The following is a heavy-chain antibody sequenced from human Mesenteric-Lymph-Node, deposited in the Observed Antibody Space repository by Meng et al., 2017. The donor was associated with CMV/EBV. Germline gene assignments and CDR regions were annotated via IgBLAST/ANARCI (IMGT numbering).Heavy chain of an antibody. J-gene: IGHJ4*02. D-gene: IGHD2-8*01. V-gene: IGHV3-74*01. CDR3: ARVPPDGPYYDN. CDR2: INSDGSST. Sequence: GESLKISCAASGFTFSSHWMHWVRQAPGKGLVWVSRINSDGSSTTYADSVEGRFTISRDNANNTLYLQMNSRRAEDTAVYYCARVPPDGPYYDNWGQGTLVTVSS. CDR1: GFTFSSHW.